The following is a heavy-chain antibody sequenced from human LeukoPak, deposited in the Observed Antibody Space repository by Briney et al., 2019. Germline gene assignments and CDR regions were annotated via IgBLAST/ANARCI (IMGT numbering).Heavy chain of an antibody. Sequence: GGSLRLSCTASGFSFSGHWMHWARQLPGKGLVWVTRISPTGSTTSYADSVKGRFTVSRDNAKNTLYLQVNNLRAEDTAVYYCARGPNSNWSGLDFWGQGTLLTVSS. CDR1: GFSFSGHW. V-gene: IGHV3-74*01. CDR3: ARGPNSNWSGLDF. CDR2: ISPTGSTT. D-gene: IGHD6-6*01. J-gene: IGHJ4*02.